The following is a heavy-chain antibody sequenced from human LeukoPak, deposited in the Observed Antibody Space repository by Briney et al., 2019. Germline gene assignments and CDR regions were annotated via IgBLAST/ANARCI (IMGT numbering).Heavy chain of an antibody. CDR1: GGTFSSYA. V-gene: IGHV1-69*05. Sequence: SVKVSCKASGGTFSSYAISWVRQAPGQGLEWMGRIIPIFGTANYAQKFQGRVTITTDESTSTAYMELSSLRSEDMAVYYCARDPVSGVVAATVYYYYMDVWGKGTTVTVSS. D-gene: IGHD2-15*01. CDR2: IIPIFGTA. CDR3: ARDPVSGVVAATVYYYYMDV. J-gene: IGHJ6*03.